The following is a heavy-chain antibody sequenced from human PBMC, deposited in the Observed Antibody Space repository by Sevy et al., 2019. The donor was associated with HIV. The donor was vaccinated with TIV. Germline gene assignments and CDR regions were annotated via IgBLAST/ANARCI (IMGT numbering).Heavy chain of an antibody. J-gene: IGHJ3*02. CDR2: ISSSSSYI. D-gene: IGHD6-13*01. Sequence: GGSLRLSCAASGFTFSSYSMNWVRQAPGKGLEWVSSISSSSSYIYYADSVKGRFTISRDNAKNSLYLQMNSLRAEDTAVYYCASDIVAAAGAFDIWGQGTMVTVSS. CDR3: ASDIVAAAGAFDI. CDR1: GFTFSSYS. V-gene: IGHV3-21*01.